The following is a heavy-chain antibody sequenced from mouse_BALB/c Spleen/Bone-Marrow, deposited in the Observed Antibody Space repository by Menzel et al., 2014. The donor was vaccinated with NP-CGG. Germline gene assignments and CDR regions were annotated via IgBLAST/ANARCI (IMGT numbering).Heavy chain of an antibody. V-gene: IGHV1-80*01. D-gene: IGHD2-2*01. CDR3: AKVTTGFAY. Sequence: VQLQQSGAELVRPGSSVKISCKASGYAFSSYWMTWVKQRPGQGLEWIGQIYPGDGETNYNGKFKGKATLTADKSSSTAYMQLSGLTSEDSAVYFCAKVTTGFAYRGQGTLVSVSA. CDR1: GYAFSSYW. J-gene: IGHJ3*01. CDR2: IYPGDGET.